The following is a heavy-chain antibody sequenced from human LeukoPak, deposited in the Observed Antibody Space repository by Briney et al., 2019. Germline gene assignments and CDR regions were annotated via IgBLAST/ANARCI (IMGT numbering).Heavy chain of an antibody. D-gene: IGHD2-15*01. CDR1: GYTFTGYY. CDR3: ASLQLHTDSSFDY. CDR2: INPNSGGT. J-gene: IGHJ4*02. V-gene: IGHV1-2*02. Sequence: ASVKVSCKASGYTFTGYYMHRVRQAPGQGLEWMGWINPNSGGTNYAQKFQGRATMTRDTSISTAYMELSRLRSDDTAVYYCASLQLHTDSSFDYWGQGTLVTVSS.